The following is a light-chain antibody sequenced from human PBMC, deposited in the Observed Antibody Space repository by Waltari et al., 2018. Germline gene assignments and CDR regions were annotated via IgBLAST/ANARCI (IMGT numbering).Light chain of an antibody. V-gene: IGLV1-40*01. J-gene: IGLJ2*01. CDR1: SSNIGVGYD. CDR3: QSYDRSLSGHVV. CDR2: GST. Sequence: QSGLTPPPSVSGAPGQRVTISCTGRSSNIGVGYDVHWFQQVPGAAPKLLIYGSTNRPSGVPDRFSGSKSGTSASLAITGLQAEDESDYYCQSYDRSLSGHVVFGGGTKLTVL.